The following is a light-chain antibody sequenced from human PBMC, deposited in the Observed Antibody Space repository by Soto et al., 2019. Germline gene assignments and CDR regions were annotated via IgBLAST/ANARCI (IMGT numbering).Light chain of an antibody. CDR2: EIT. J-gene: IGLJ3*02. CDR1: SSDVGGYNY. CDR3: SSYTSSTTRV. Sequence: QSALTQPASVSGSPGQSITISCTGTSSDVGGYNYVSLYQQHPGKAPEVMIYEITNRPSGVSNRFYCSKSGNTASLTISGLQAEDEADYYCSSYTSSTTRVFGGGTKLTVL. V-gene: IGLV2-14*01.